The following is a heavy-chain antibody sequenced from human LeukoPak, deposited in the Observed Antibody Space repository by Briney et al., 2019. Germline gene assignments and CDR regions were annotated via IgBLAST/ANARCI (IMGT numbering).Heavy chain of an antibody. CDR2: INPNSGGT. CDR1: GYTFTGYY. D-gene: IGHD3-10*01. CDR3: ARPAPYYYGSGSVVY. J-gene: IGHJ4*02. Sequence: ASVKVSCKASGYTFTGYYMHWVRRAPGQGLEWMGWINPNSGGTNYAQKFQGRVTMTRDTSISTAYMELSRLRSDDTAVYYCARPAPYYYGSGSVVYWGQGTLVTVSS. V-gene: IGHV1-2*02.